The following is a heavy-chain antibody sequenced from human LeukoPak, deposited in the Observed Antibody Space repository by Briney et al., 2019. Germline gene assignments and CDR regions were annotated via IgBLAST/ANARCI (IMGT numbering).Heavy chain of an antibody. Sequence: SETLSLTCTVSGGSISSYYWSWIRQPPGKGLEWIGYIYYSGSTNYNPSLKSRVTISVDTSKNQFSLKLSSVTAADTAVYYCARGPGVEAPNWFDPWGQGTLVTVSS. J-gene: IGHJ5*02. CDR3: ARGPGVEAPNWFDP. CDR2: IYYSGST. CDR1: GGSISSYY. D-gene: IGHD2-21*01. V-gene: IGHV4-59*08.